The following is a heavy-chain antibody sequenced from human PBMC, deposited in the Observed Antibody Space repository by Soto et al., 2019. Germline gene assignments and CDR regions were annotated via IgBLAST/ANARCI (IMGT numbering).Heavy chain of an antibody. V-gene: IGHV1-2*04. J-gene: IGHJ6*02. CDR2: INPNSGDT. D-gene: IGHD5-18*01. Sequence: QEQLVQSGAEVKKPGASVKVSCKASGYTFTGYYIHWVRQAPGQGLEWMGWINPNSGDTNYAQKCQGWVTRTRDTAISTAYMALSRLKTDDTAVYYWARDFSWRQPYYSYYYCGMDVWGQGTTVTVSS. CDR1: GYTFTGYY. CDR3: ARDFSWRQPYYSYYYCGMDV.